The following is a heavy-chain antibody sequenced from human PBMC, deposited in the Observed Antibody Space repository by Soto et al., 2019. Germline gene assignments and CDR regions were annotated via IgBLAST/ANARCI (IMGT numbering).Heavy chain of an antibody. CDR2: IFYSGST. CDR1: GGCISTSRSY. D-gene: IGHD2-21*01. J-gene: IGHJ5*02. Sequence: QLQLLESGPGLVKASETLSLTCNVSGGCISTSRSYWAWIRQPPGKGLEWLANIFYSGSTYYNPSLASRVTVSVDTSKNEFSLKLRSVTAAGTAVYYCAREPTTGDTDLWFDPWGQGTLVTVSS. CDR3: AREPTTGDTDLWFDP. V-gene: IGHV4-39*02.